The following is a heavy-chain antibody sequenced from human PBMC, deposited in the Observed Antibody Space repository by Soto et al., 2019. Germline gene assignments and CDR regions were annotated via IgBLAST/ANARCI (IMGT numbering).Heavy chain of an antibody. CDR3: ARGDWLQGY. CDR1: GYTFTSYA. CDR2: INAGNGNT. V-gene: IGHV1-3*01. Sequence: ASVKVSCKASGYTFTSYAMHWVRQAPGQRLEWMGWINAGNGNTNYAQKLQGRVTMTTDTSTSTAYMELRSLRSDDTAVYYCARGDWLQGYWGQGTLVTVSS. J-gene: IGHJ4*02. D-gene: IGHD3-9*01.